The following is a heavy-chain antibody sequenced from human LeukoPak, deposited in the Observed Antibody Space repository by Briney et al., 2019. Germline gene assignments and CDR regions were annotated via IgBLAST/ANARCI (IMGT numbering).Heavy chain of an antibody. CDR2: ISGSGGST. D-gene: IGHD4-23*01. V-gene: IGHV3-23*01. Sequence: GGSLRLSCAASGFTSSSYTMTWGREAPGKGLGWVSGISGSGGSTYYADFMKGRYTIYRDNSKNTLYLEMDSLRADDTAVYYCANRGAGGPKFDYWGQGTLVTVSS. CDR1: GFTSSSYT. J-gene: IGHJ4*02. CDR3: ANRGAGGPKFDY.